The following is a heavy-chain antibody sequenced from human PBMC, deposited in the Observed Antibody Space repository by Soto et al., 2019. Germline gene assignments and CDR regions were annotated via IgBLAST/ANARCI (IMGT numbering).Heavy chain of an antibody. J-gene: IGHJ5*02. CDR3: ARSIAYYDFWSGFGFDP. Sequence: SETLSLTCTVSGGSISSYYWSWIRQPPGKGLEWIGYIYYSGSTNYNPSLKSRVTISVDTSKNQFSLKLSSVTAADTAVYYCARSIAYYDFWSGFGFDPWGQGTLVTVS. D-gene: IGHD3-3*01. CDR2: IYYSGST. CDR1: GGSISSYY. V-gene: IGHV4-59*01.